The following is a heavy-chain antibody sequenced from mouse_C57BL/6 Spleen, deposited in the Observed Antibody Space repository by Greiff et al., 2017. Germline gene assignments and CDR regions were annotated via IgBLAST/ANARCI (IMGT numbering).Heavy chain of an antibody. CDR2: ICGGGST. CDR3: AEHEGGCGSLAWFAC. D-gene: IGHD1-1*01. Sequence: QVQLKQSGPGLVAPSQSLSITCTVSGFSLTSYGVDWVRQPPGKGLEWLGVICGGGSTNYNSALMSRQGISKDNAKSQVFLKMNSLQTDDTAMYYCAEHEGGCGSLAWFACWGQGTLVTVSA. V-gene: IGHV2-9*01. J-gene: IGHJ3*01. CDR1: GFSLTSYG.